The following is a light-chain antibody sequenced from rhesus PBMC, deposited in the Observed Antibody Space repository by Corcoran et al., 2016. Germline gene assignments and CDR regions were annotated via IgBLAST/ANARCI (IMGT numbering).Light chain of an antibody. CDR2: DVN. V-gene: IGLV2-13*02. J-gene: IGLJ1*01. CDR1: SSDIGGFNF. Sequence: QAALTQPRSVSGSPGQSVTISCTGTSSDIGGFNFVSWYQQSPGKAPKLMIYDVNKRPSGVADRFSGSKSGSTASLTISGLQAEDEADYYCSSYGSGSTYIFGDGTRLTVL. CDR3: SSYGSGSTYI.